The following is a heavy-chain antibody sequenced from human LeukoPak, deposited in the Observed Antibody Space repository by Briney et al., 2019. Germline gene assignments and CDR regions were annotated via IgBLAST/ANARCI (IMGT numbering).Heavy chain of an antibody. CDR1: GFKFTSYW. CDR3: ARHLYGHAPFDY. V-gene: IGHV5-51*01. J-gene: IGHJ4*02. D-gene: IGHD2/OR15-2a*01. Sequence: GESLKISCKASGFKFTSYWIAWVRQVPGQGLEWMGTIYPEDSDTKKSPSFQGQVTISVDNTISTAYLQLSGVKASDTAMYYCARHLYGHAPFDYWGPGILVTVSP. CDR2: IYPEDSDT.